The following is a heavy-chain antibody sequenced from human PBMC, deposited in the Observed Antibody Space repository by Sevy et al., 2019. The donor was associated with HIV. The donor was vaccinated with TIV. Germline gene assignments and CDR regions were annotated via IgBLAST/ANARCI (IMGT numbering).Heavy chain of an antibody. Sequence: GGSLRLSCTASGFTFGDYAMSWFRQAPGKGLEWVGFIRSKAYGGTTEYAASVKGRFTISRVDSKSIAYLQMNSLKTEDTAVYYCTRDQMPMEAFGGAPGYWGQGTLVTVSS. J-gene: IGHJ4*02. V-gene: IGHV3-49*03. CDR3: TRDQMPMEAFGGAPGY. CDR1: GFTFGDYA. D-gene: IGHD3-16*01. CDR2: IRSKAYGGTT.